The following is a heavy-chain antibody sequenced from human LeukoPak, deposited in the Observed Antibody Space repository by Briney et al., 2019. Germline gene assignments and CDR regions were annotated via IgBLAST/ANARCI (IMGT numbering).Heavy chain of an antibody. D-gene: IGHD3-22*01. CDR2: ISAYNGNT. CDR1: GYTFTSYG. J-gene: IGHJ4*02. CDR3: AREPVGDYDSSGNFDY. Sequence: ASVKVSCKASGYTFTSYGIGWVRQAPGQGLEWMVWISAYNGNTNYAQKLQGRVTMTTDTSTSTAYMELRSLRSDDTAVYYCAREPVGDYDSSGNFDYWGQGTLVTVSS. V-gene: IGHV1-18*01.